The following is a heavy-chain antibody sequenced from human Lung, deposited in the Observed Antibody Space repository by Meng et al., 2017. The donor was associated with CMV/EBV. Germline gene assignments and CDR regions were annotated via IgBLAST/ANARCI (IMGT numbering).Heavy chain of an antibody. J-gene: IGHJ3*02. CDR2: INPSGGST. Sequence: ASVKVSCKASGYTFTSYYMHWMRQAPGQGLEWMGIINPSGGSTSYAQKFQGRVTMTRDTSTSTVYMELSSLRSEDTAVYYCAIAMVVTGFSDHDAFDIWGQGTMVTVSS. V-gene: IGHV1-46*01. CDR3: AIAMVVTGFSDHDAFDI. CDR1: GYTFTSYY. D-gene: IGHD4-23*01.